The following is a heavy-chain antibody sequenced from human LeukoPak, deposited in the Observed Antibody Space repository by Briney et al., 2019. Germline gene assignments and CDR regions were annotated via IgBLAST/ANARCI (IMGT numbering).Heavy chain of an antibody. D-gene: IGHD3-16*02. CDR3: ATYAYRLHY. CDR2: IYTNGST. Sequence: PSETLSLTCTGSLGSISSYYWRWIRQPAGKGLEWIGRIYTNGSTNYNPSLKSRLTMSVDTSKNLFSLNLSSVTAADTAVYYCATYAYRLHYWGQGTLVTVSS. V-gene: IGHV4-4*07. J-gene: IGHJ4*02. CDR1: LGSISSYY.